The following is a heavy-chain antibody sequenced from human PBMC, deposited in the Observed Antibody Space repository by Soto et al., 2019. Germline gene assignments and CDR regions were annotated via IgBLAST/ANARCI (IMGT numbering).Heavy chain of an antibody. Sequence: LRLSCAASGFIFSSYEMNWVRQAPGKTLEWVSYISSSGDSSYYADSVKGRFTISRDNARKSLYLQMNSLRAEDTAVYYCARVYCSTTTCHVQAFDSWGQGTLVTVSS. CDR2: ISSSGDSS. V-gene: IGHV3-48*03. CDR1: GFIFSSYE. D-gene: IGHD2-2*01. CDR3: ARVYCSTTTCHVQAFDS. J-gene: IGHJ4*02.